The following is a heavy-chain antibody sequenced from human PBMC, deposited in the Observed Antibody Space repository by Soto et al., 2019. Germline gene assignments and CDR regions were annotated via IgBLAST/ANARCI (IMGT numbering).Heavy chain of an antibody. V-gene: IGHV1-69*13. CDR3: ARDYPPAHYYDSSGYLFDY. Sequence: SVKVSCKASGGTFSSYAISWVRQAPGQGLEWMGGITPIFGTANYAQKLQGRVTITADESTSTAYMELSSLRSEDTAVYYCARDYPPAHYYDSSGYLFDYWGQGTLVTVSS. CDR1: GGTFSSYA. CDR2: ITPIFGTA. D-gene: IGHD3-22*01. J-gene: IGHJ4*02.